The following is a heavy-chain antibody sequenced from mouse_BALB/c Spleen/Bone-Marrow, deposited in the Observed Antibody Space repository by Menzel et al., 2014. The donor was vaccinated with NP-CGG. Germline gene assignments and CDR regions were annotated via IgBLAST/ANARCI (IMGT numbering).Heavy chain of an antibody. CDR3: ARSPSTMITGGFAY. CDR1: GFSLTSYG. CDR2: IWSDGST. Sequence: VKLVESGPGLVAPSQSLSITCTTSGFSLTSYGVHWVRQPPGKGLEWLVVIWSDGSTTYNSALKSRLSISKDNSKSQVFLKMNSLQTDDTAMYYCARSPSTMITGGFAYWGQGTLVTVSA. D-gene: IGHD2-4*01. J-gene: IGHJ3*01. V-gene: IGHV2-6-1*01.